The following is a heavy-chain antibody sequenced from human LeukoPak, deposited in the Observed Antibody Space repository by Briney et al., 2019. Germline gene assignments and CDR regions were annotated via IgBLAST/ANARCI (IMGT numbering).Heavy chain of an antibody. V-gene: IGHV4-61*08. CDR3: ARDGGWYNWNDGRFDP. CDR2: IYYSGST. D-gene: IGHD1-1*01. J-gene: IGHJ5*02. Sequence: PSQTLSLTCTVSGGSISSGDYYWSWIRQPPGKGLEWIGYIYYSGSTNYNPSLKSRVTISVDTSKNQFSLKLSSVTAADTAVYYCARDGGWYNWNDGRFDPWGQGTLVTVSS. CDR1: GGSISSGDYY.